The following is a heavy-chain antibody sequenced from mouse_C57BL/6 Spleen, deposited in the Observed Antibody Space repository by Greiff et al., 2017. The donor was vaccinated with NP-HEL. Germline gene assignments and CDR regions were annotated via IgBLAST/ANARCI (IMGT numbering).Heavy chain of an antibody. CDR2: IHPSDSDT. V-gene: IGHV1-74*01. CDR3: AMGFYYGSSYDY. D-gene: IGHD1-1*01. CDR1: GYTFTSYW. J-gene: IGHJ2*01. Sequence: QVQLQQPGAELVKPGASVKVSCKASGYTFTSYWMHWVKQRPGQGLEWIGRIHPSDSDTNYNQKFKGKATVTVDKSSSTAYMQLSSLTSEDSAVYYCAMGFYYGSSYDYWGQGTTLTVSS.